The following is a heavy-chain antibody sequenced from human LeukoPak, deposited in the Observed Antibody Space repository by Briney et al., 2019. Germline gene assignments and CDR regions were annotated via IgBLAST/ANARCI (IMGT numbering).Heavy chain of an antibody. D-gene: IGHD6-13*01. J-gene: IGHJ2*01. CDR1: GGTFSSYA. Sequence: SVKASCKASGGTFSSYAISWVRQAPGQGLEWMGGIIPIFGTANYAQKFQGRVTITADESTSTAYMELSSLRSEDTAVYYCARTSIAAAGLNWYCDLWGRGTLVTVSS. CDR2: IIPIFGTA. V-gene: IGHV1-69*13. CDR3: ARTSIAAAGLNWYCDL.